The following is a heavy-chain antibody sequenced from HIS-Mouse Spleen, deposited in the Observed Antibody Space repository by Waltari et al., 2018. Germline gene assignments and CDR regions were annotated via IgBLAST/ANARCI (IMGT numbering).Heavy chain of an antibody. V-gene: IGHV3-21*01. CDR2: ISSSSSYI. Sequence: EVQLVESGGGLVKPGGSLSLSCAASGFPLSSYSMNWVRQAPGKGLDWVSSISSSSSYIYYADSVKGRFTISRDNAKNSLYLQMNSLRAEDTAVYYCARGQLDYWGQGTLVTVSS. CDR1: GFPLSSYS. J-gene: IGHJ4*02. CDR3: ARGQLDY.